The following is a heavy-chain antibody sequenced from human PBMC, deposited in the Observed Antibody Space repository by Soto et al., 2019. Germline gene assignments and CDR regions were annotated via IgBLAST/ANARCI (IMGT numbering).Heavy chain of an antibody. Sequence: GESLKISCKGSGYNFNIYWIGWVRQMPGKGLEWMGIIYPGDSNTRYSPSFQGQVTISADKSISTAYLQWRSLKASDTPMYYGARRSTNGFAYWGQGSLVTVS. CDR1: GYNFNIYW. J-gene: IGHJ4*02. D-gene: IGHD3-10*01. V-gene: IGHV5-51*01. CDR3: ARRSTNGFAY. CDR2: IYPGDSNT.